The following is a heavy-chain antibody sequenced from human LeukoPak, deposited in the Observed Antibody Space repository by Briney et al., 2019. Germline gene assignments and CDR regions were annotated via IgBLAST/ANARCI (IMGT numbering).Heavy chain of an antibody. CDR1: GFTFSSYW. Sequence: GGSLRLSCAASGFTFSSYWMHWVRQAPGKGLVWVSRINSDGSSTSYADSVKGRFTISKDNAKNTLYLQMNSLRAEDTAVYYCARVSPEGDYDYWGQGTLVTVSS. CDR2: INSDGSST. V-gene: IGHV3-74*01. J-gene: IGHJ4*02. D-gene: IGHD4-17*01. CDR3: ARVSPEGDYDY.